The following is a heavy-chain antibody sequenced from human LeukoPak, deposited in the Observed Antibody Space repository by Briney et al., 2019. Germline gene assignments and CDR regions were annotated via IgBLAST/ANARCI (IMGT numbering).Heavy chain of an antibody. V-gene: IGHV4-39*01. CDR1: GGSIGSSSYY. D-gene: IGHD3-3*01. CDR2: IYYSGST. CDR3: ATKTYYDFWSGYLPDY. Sequence: SETLSLTCTVSGGSIGSSSYYWGWIRQPPGKGLEWIGSIYYSGSTYYNPSLKSRVTISVDTSKNQFSLKLSSVTAADTAVYYCATKTYYDFWSGYLPDYWGQGTLVTVSS. J-gene: IGHJ4*02.